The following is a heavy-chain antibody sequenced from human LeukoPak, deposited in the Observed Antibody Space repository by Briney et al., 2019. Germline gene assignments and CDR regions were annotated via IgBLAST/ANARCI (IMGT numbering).Heavy chain of an antibody. V-gene: IGHV3-7*01. Sequence: GGSLRLSCAASGFTFSSYGMHWVRQAPGKGLEWVANIKQDGSEKYYVDSVKGRFTISRDNAKNSLYLQMNSLRAEDTAVYYCARDMRWLQDVFDYWGQGTLVTVSS. J-gene: IGHJ4*02. CDR3: ARDMRWLQDVFDY. CDR1: GFTFSSYG. D-gene: IGHD5-24*01. CDR2: IKQDGSEK.